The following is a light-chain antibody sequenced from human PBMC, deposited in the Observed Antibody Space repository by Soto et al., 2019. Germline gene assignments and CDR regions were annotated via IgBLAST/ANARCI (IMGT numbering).Light chain of an antibody. CDR1: QTVRNN. Sequence: ETVLTQSPATLSLSPGERTTLSCRASQTVRNNYLAWYQQKPGQAPRLLIYGASTRATGIPARFSGSGSGTEFTLTICSLQSEDFAVYFCQQYHNWPPITFGQGTRLEIK. V-gene: IGKV3-15*01. J-gene: IGKJ5*01. CDR3: QQYHNWPPIT. CDR2: GAS.